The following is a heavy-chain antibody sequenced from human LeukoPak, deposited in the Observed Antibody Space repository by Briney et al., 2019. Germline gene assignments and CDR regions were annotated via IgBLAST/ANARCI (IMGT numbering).Heavy chain of an antibody. CDR3: ARVRIAAAGTGAFDI. Sequence: ASVKVSCKASGYTFTSYGISWVRQAPGQGLEWMGWISAYNGNTNYAQKLQGRVTMTTDTSTSTAFMELRSLRSDDTAVYYCARVRIAAAGTGAFDIWGQGTMVTVSS. D-gene: IGHD6-13*01. J-gene: IGHJ3*02. V-gene: IGHV1-18*01. CDR2: ISAYNGNT. CDR1: GYTFTSYG.